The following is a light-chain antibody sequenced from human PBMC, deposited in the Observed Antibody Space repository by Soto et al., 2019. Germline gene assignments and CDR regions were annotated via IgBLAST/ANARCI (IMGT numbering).Light chain of an antibody. CDR3: QSYDSSLRGWV. V-gene: IGLV1-40*01. J-gene: IGLJ3*02. CDR2: GDS. CDR1: SSNIGANYD. Sequence: QSVLTQRPSVSGAPGQRVTISCTGSSSNIGANYDVHWYQHLPGTAPKLLISGDSNRPSGVPDRFSGSKSGTSASLGITGLQAEDEADYYCQSYDSSLRGWVFGAGTKLTVL.